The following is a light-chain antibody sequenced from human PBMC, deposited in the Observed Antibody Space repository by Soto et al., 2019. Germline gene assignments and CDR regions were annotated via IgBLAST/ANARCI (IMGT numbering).Light chain of an antibody. CDR1: QSVTNN. Sequence: EIVLTQSPGTLSLSPGERATLSCRASQSVTNNYLAWYQHKPGQAPRLLIYDTSTRATGIPARFSGSGSGTEFTLTISSLQSADSAVYYCQQYSNWPPFTFGQGTRLEIK. CDR2: DTS. J-gene: IGKJ5*01. CDR3: QQYSNWPPFT. V-gene: IGKV3-15*01.